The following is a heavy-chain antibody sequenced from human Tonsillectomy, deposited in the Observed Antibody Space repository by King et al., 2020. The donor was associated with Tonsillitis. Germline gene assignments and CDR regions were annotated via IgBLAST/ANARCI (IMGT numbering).Heavy chain of an antibody. D-gene: IGHD1-26*01. CDR1: GYTFTGYY. V-gene: IGHV1-2*02. CDR2: INPNSGGT. Sequence: GQLVQSGAEVKKPGSSVKVSCKASGYTFTGYYIHWVRQAPGQGLEWMGWINPNSGGTDYEQKFQGRVAMTRDTSISTAYMELSRLRSDDTAVYYCASRVGASYLFDYWGQGTLVTVSS. CDR3: ASRVGASYLFDY. J-gene: IGHJ4*02.